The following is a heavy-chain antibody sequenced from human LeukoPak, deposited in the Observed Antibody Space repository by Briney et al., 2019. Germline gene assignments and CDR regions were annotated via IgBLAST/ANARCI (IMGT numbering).Heavy chain of an antibody. CDR2: ISYDGSNK. J-gene: IGHJ4*02. D-gene: IGHD6-19*01. CDR1: GFSFGSNW. Sequence: GGSLRLSCAASGFSFGSNWMNWVRQSPGKGLEWVAVISYDGSNKYYADSVKGRFTISRDNSKNTLYLQMNSLRAEDTAVYYCAKDSGYSSGPSDYWGQGTLVTVSS. CDR3: AKDSGYSSGPSDY. V-gene: IGHV3-30*18.